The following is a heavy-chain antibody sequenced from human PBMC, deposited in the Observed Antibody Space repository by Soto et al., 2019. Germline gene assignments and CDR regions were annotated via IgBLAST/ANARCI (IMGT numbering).Heavy chain of an antibody. D-gene: IGHD1-26*01. CDR3: AKDFYSGSYSDYYGMDV. Sequence: GGSLSLSCAASGFTFDDYTMHWVRQAPGKGLEWVSLISWDGGSTYYADSVKGRFTISRDNSKNSLYLQMNSLRTEDTALYYCAKDFYSGSYSDYYGMDVWGQGTTVTVSS. CDR1: GFTFDDYT. J-gene: IGHJ6*02. CDR2: ISWDGGST. V-gene: IGHV3-43*01.